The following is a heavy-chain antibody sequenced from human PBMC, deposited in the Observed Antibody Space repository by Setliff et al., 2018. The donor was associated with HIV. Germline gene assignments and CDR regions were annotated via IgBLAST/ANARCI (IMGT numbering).Heavy chain of an antibody. Sequence: ETLSLTCTASGFTISSYWVTWVRQAPGKGLEWVANINQDGSDQNFVDSVTGRFTISRDNAKNSLYLQMNSLRVEDTAVYYCARGKRWFDPWGQGTLVTVS. CDR3: ARGKRWFDP. J-gene: IGHJ5*02. V-gene: IGHV3-7*03. CDR2: INQDGSDQ. CDR1: GFTISSYW.